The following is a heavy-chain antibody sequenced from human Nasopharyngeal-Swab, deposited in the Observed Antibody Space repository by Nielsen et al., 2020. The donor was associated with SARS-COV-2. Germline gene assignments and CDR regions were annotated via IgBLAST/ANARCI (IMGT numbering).Heavy chain of an antibody. Sequence: ASVKVSCKASGYTFTSYGISWVRQAPGQGLEWMGWNSAYNGNTNYAQKLQGRVTMTTDTSTSTAYMELRSLRSDDTAVYYCATSSVLRYFDWLGWGQGTLVTVSS. V-gene: IGHV1-18*04. CDR1: GYTFTSYG. D-gene: IGHD3-9*01. CDR3: ATSSVLRYFDWLG. CDR2: NSAYNGNT. J-gene: IGHJ4*02.